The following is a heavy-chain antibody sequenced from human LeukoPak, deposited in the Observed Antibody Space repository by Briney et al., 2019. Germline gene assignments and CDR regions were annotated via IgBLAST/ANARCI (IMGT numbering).Heavy chain of an antibody. CDR2: IYYSGTT. CDR1: GGSISTSNYY. Sequence: PSETLSLTCTVSGGSISTSNYYWGWIRQPPGKGLEWIGTIYYSGTTYYNPSLKSRVTISVDTSKNQFSLKLSSVTAADTAVYYCARLRVSYSTFDYWGQGTLVTVSS. D-gene: IGHD6-13*01. V-gene: IGHV4-39*01. CDR3: ARLRVSYSTFDY. J-gene: IGHJ4*02.